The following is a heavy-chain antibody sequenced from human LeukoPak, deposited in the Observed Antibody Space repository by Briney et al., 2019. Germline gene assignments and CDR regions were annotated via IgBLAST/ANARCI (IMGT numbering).Heavy chain of an antibody. CDR2: INQDGHAQ. CDR3: ARNSYGSGSHDH. CDR1: GFTPSSYW. Sequence: GGSLRLSCAASGFTPSSYWMTWVRQAPGKGLEWVANINQDGHAQYYVQSVRGRFTISRDNAKSSLYLQMNSLSVEDTGVYYCARNSYGSGSHDHWGQGTLVTVSS. J-gene: IGHJ5*02. V-gene: IGHV3-7*01. D-gene: IGHD3-10*01.